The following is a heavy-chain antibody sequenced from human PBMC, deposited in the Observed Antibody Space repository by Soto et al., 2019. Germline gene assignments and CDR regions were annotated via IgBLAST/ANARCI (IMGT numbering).Heavy chain of an antibody. CDR1: GFSFSNCG. V-gene: IGHV3-30*18. CDR2: ISSDGSET. CDR3: VKGSEVARQELDY. J-gene: IGHJ4*02. D-gene: IGHD2-15*01. Sequence: QVQLVESGGGVVQPGRSLRLSCAASGFSFSNCGMHWVRQAPGKGLEWVAAISSDGSETYYSESVKGRFTISRDNSKNTLFLQMNSLRVEDTAVYYCVKGSEVARQELDYWGQGTLVTVSS.